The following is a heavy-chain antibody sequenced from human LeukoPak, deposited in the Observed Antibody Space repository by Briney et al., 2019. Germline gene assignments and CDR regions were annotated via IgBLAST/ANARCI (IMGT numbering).Heavy chain of an antibody. D-gene: IGHD3-10*01. J-gene: IGHJ5*02. CDR1: GFTFTKYW. V-gene: IGHV3-30*02. CDR3: AKDRMSKGFSGFDP. Sequence: GDSLRLSCAASGFTFTKYWMTWVRQAPGKGLEWVVFIRYDGSNKYYADSVKGRFTISRDNSMNTLYLQMNSLRAEDTAVYYCAKDRMSKGFSGFDPWGQGTLVTVSS. CDR2: IRYDGSNK.